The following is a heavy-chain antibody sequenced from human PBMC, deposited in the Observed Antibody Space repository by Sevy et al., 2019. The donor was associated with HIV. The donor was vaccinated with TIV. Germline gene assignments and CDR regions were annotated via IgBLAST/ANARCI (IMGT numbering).Heavy chain of an antibody. CDR2: IKQDGSEK. D-gene: IGHD3-22*01. J-gene: IGHJ4*02. Sequence: GGSLRLSCAASGFTFSSYWMSWVRQAPGKGLEWVANIKQDGSEKYYVDSVKGRFTISRDNAKNSLYLQMNSLRAEDTAVYYCARDFHDSSGYALDYWGQGALVTVSS. V-gene: IGHV3-7*01. CDR3: ARDFHDSSGYALDY. CDR1: GFTFSSYW.